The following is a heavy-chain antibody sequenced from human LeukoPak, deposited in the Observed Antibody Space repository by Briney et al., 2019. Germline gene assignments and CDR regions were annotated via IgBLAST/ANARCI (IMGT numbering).Heavy chain of an antibody. V-gene: IGHV4-39*01. J-gene: IGHJ4*02. CDR1: GDSVSNSLKY. CDR3: ARLTKGRYFDYIFDY. CDR2: TYYTGST. D-gene: IGHD3-9*01. Sequence: SETLSLTCTVSGDSVSNSLKYWGWIRQPPGKGLEWIGNTYYTGSTYSNPTLKSRVTMSVDTSKNQFSLKLSSVTAADTAVYYCARLTKGRYFDYIFDYRGQGTLLTVSS.